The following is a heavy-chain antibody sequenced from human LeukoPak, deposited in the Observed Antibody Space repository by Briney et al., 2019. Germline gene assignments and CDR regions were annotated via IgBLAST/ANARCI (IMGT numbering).Heavy chain of an antibody. CDR1: GASFSSGGYY. V-gene: IGHV4-30-2*01. J-gene: IGHJ3*02. CDR2: IYHDGNA. CDR3: ARNRGSSGSDAFYI. Sequence: PSETLSLTCTVSGASFSSGGYYWGWIRQPPGKGLEWIGYIYHDGNAYSIPSLKSRLTISVDRSKNQFSLKLNSVTAADTAVYYCARNRGSSGSDAFYIWGQGTMVTVSS. D-gene: IGHD5-18*01.